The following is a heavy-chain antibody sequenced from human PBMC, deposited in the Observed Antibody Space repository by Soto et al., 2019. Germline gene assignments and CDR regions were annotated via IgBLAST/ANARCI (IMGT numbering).Heavy chain of an antibody. CDR2: ISGSGGST. CDR1: GFTFSNSA. Sequence: EVQPLESGGRLVQPGGSLRLSCAASGFTFSNSAMSWVRQAPGKGLEWVSAISGSGGSTYYVDSVEGRFTISRDNSRDTVYLQMDNLRDDDTAVYYCAKDAGDGSSWYPFDYWGQGTLITVSS. V-gene: IGHV3-23*01. CDR3: AKDAGDGSSWYPFDY. D-gene: IGHD6-19*01. J-gene: IGHJ4*02.